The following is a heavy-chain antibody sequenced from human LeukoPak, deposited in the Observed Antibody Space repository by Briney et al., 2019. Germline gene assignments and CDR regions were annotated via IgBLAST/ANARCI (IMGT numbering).Heavy chain of an antibody. CDR2: IRYDGSNN. CDR1: GFTFSSYG. J-gene: IGHJ4*02. V-gene: IGHV3-30*02. CDR3: AKDPLANYYGSGSYYGLDY. D-gene: IGHD3-10*01. Sequence: GGSLRLSCAASGFTFSSYGMHWVRQAPGKGLEWVAFIRYDGSNNYYADSVKGLFTISRDNSKNTLYLQMNSMRAEDTAVYYCAKDPLANYYGSGSYYGLDYGGEGTLVTVSA.